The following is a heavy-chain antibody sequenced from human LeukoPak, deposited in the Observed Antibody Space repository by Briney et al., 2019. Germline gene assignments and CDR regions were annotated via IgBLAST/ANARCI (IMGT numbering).Heavy chain of an antibody. V-gene: IGHV4-39*07. CDR1: SGSISNCNYY. D-gene: IGHD5-18*01. CDR2: IIYSGST. J-gene: IGHJ4*02. Sequence: PSETLSLTCTVSSGSISNCNYYWGWIRQPPGKGLEWIGSIIYSGSTDYNPSLKSRVTISVDTSKNQFSLNLSSVTAADTAVYYCAGTNPVDTAMAAFDYWGQGTLVTVSS. CDR3: AGTNPVDTAMAAFDY.